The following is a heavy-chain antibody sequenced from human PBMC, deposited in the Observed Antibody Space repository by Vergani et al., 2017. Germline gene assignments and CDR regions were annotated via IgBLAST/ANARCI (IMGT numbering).Heavy chain of an antibody. Sequence: VQLVESGGGVVQPGRSLRLSCAASGFSFSSFGFHWVRQAPGKGLEWVANIKQDGSEKYYVDSVKGRFTISRDNAKNSLYLQMNSLRAEDTAVYYCARDLAGAVARGYWGQGTLVTVSS. V-gene: IGHV3-7*01. D-gene: IGHD6-19*01. CDR2: IKQDGSEK. J-gene: IGHJ4*02. CDR3: ARDLAGAVARGY. CDR1: GFSFSSFG.